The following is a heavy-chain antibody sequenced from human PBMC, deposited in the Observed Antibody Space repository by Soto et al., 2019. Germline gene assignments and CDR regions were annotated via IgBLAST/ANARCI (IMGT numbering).Heavy chain of an antibody. CDR2: IYYSGST. D-gene: IGHD2-8*01. V-gene: IGHV4-30-4*01. Sequence: SETLSLTCTVSGGSISSGDYYWSWIRQPPGKGLEWIGYIYYSGSTYYNPSLKSRVTIAVDTSKNQFSLKLSSVTAADTAVYYCARDLGCTNGVCYTWYFDYWGQGTLVTVSS. CDR3: ARDLGCTNGVCYTWYFDY. CDR1: GGSISSGDYY. J-gene: IGHJ4*02.